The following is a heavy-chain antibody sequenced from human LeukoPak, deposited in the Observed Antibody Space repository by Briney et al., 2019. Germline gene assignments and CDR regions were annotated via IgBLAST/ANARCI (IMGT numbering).Heavy chain of an antibody. Sequence: PGGSLRLSCAASGFTFSSYEMNWVRQAPGKGLEWVSYISSSGSTIYYADSVKGRFTISRDNAKNSLYLQMNSLRAEDTAVYYCARDDYYDSSGYSPYQTFDYWGPGTLVTVSS. D-gene: IGHD3-22*01. CDR1: GFTFSSYE. CDR3: ARDDYYDSSGYSPYQTFDY. J-gene: IGHJ4*02. CDR2: ISSSGSTI. V-gene: IGHV3-48*03.